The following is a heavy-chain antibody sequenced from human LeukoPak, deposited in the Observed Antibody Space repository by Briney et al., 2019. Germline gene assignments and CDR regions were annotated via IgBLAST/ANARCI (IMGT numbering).Heavy chain of an antibody. J-gene: IGHJ4*02. CDR3: AKNRNTYAYIPIRYYFDY. D-gene: IGHD3-16*01. CDR1: GFTFNSYG. CDR2: ISYDGSNE. Sequence: PGRSLRLSCAASGFTFNSYGMHWVRQAPGKGLEWVAVISYDGSNEYFADSVKDRFTISRDNSKNTLFLQMNSLRAEDTAMYYCAKNRNTYAYIPIRYYFDYWGQGTLVTVSS. V-gene: IGHV3-30*18.